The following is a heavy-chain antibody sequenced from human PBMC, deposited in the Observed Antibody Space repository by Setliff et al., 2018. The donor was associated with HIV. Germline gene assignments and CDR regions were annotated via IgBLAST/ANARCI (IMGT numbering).Heavy chain of an antibody. CDR2: IYYSGST. CDR1: GYSISSGYY. D-gene: IGHD3-10*01. V-gene: IGHV4-61*01. CDR3: AREGAYGSGTYYPLDY. Sequence: PSETLSLTCAVSGYSISSGYYWGWIRQPPGKGLEWIGYIYYSGSTNYNPSLKSRVTISVDTSKNQFSLKLSSVTAADTAVYYCAREGAYGSGTYYPLDYWGQGTQVTVSS. J-gene: IGHJ4*02.